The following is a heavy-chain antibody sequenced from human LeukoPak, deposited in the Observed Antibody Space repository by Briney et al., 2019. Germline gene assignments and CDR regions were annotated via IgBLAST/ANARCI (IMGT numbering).Heavy chain of an antibody. CDR2: ISWNSGSI. Sequence: AGRSLRLSCAASGFTFDDYAMHWVRQAPGKGLEWVSGISWNSGSIGYADSVKGRFTISRDNAKNSLYLQMNSLRGEDTAVYYCVRGDLRLPRSTPDCWGQGTLVTVSS. CDR1: GFTFDDYA. J-gene: IGHJ4*02. D-gene: IGHD5/OR15-5a*01. CDR3: VRGDLRLPRSTPDC. V-gene: IGHV3-9*01.